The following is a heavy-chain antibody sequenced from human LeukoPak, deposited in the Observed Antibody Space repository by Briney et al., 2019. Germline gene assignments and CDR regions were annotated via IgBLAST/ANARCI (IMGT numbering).Heavy chain of an antibody. D-gene: IGHD3-10*01. Sequence: ASVEVSCKASGYTFSRYGINWVRQAPGQGLEWMGWISAYNGNTNYAQNFQGRVTMTTDTSTSTSYMEMRSLRSDDTAVYYCARDRGYGSGIAFDIWAKGQWSPSLQ. J-gene: IGHJ3*02. V-gene: IGHV1-18*01. CDR3: ARDRGYGSGIAFDI. CDR1: GYTFSRYG. CDR2: ISAYNGNT.